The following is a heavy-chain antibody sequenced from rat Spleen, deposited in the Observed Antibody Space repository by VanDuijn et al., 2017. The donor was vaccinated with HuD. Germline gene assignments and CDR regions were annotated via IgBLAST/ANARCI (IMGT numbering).Heavy chain of an antibody. J-gene: IGHJ1*01. Sequence: EVQLVESDGGLVQPGRSLKLSCAASGFTFSDYYMAWVRQAPTKGLEWVATISYDGSSTYYRDSVKGRFTVSRDNAKSTLYLQMDSLRSEDTATYYCARHHYYSSYHWYFDFWGPGTMVTVSS. V-gene: IGHV5-29*01. CDR2: ISYDGSST. D-gene: IGHD1-2*01. CDR1: GFTFSDYY. CDR3: ARHHYYSSYHWYFDF.